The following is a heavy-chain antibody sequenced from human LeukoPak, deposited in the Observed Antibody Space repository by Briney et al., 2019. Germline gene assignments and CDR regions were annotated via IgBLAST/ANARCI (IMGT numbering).Heavy chain of an antibody. CDR2: IYYSGST. J-gene: IGHJ4*02. CDR3: ARVWYYDTLDY. D-gene: IGHD3-22*01. Sequence: SETLSLTCTVSGGSISSYYWSWIRQPPGKGLEWIGYIYYSGSTNYNPSLKSRVTISVDTSKNQFSLKLSSVTAADTAVYYCARVWYYDTLDYWGQGTLVTVSS. CDR1: GGSISSYY. V-gene: IGHV4-59*01.